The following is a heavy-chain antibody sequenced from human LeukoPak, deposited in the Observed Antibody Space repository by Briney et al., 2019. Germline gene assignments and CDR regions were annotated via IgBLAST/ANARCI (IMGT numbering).Heavy chain of an antibody. CDR2: ISSSGSTI. CDR3: AKDRLSGGSWYLAYFDY. Sequence: KPGGSLRLSCAASGFTFSDYYMSWIRQAPGKGLEWVSYISSSGSTIYYADSVKGRFTISRDNAKNSLYLQMNSLRAEDTAVYYCAKDRLSGGSWYLAYFDYWGQGTLVTVSS. V-gene: IGHV3-11*04. J-gene: IGHJ4*02. D-gene: IGHD6-13*01. CDR1: GFTFSDYY.